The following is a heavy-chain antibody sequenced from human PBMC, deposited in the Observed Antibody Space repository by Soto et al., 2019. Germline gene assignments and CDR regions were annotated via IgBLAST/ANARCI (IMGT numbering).Heavy chain of an antibody. J-gene: IGHJ3*02. Sequence: SETLSLTCTVSGGSISSSSYYWGWIRQPPGKGLEWIGSIYYSGSTYYNPSLKSRVTISVDTSKNQFSLKLSSVTAADTAVYYCAGDYGDYAARAFDIWGKGTMVTVSS. V-gene: IGHV4-39*02. CDR1: GGSISSSSYY. CDR3: AGDYGDYAARAFDI. CDR2: IYYSGST. D-gene: IGHD4-17*01.